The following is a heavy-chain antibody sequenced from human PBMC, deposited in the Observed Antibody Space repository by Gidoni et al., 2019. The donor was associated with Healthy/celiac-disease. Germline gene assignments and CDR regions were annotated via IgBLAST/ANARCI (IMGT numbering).Heavy chain of an antibody. J-gene: IGHJ4*02. D-gene: IGHD2-21*02. CDR2: IIPILGIA. Sequence: QVQLVQSGAEVKKPGSSLKVSCKASGGTFSSYTISWVRQAPGQGLEWMGRIIPILGIANYAQKFQGRVTITADKSTSTAYMELSSLRSEDTAVYYCARDCGGDCPLGYWGQGTLVTVSS. CDR3: ARDCGGDCPLGY. V-gene: IGHV1-69*08. CDR1: GGTFSSYT.